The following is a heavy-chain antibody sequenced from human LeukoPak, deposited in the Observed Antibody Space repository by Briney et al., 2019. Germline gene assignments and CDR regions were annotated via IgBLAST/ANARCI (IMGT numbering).Heavy chain of an antibody. Sequence: GSLRLSCSASGFTFSSYAMSWVRQAPGKGLEWVSAISGSGGSTYYADSVKGRFTISRDNSKNTLYLQMNSLRAEDTAVYYCAKFLPTHIVVANYYFDYWGQGTLVTVSS. V-gene: IGHV3-23*01. CDR2: ISGSGGST. D-gene: IGHD2-21*01. J-gene: IGHJ4*02. CDR1: GFTFSSYA. CDR3: AKFLPTHIVVANYYFDY.